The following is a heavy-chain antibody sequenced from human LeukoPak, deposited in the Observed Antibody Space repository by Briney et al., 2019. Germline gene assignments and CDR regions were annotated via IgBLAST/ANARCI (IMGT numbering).Heavy chain of an antibody. J-gene: IGHJ3*01. D-gene: IGHD4-23*01. CDR1: GFTFSDHF. Sequence: GGSLRLSCAASGFTFSDHFMTWIRQAPGKGLEWISYISGNGATYYADSVKGRFTISRDNAQNSLWLQMSSLRAEDTAVYYCARDPMYNGGNSGAFDFWGQGTLVTVS. CDR3: ARDPMYNGGNSGAFDF. CDR2: ISGNGAT. V-gene: IGHV3-11*01.